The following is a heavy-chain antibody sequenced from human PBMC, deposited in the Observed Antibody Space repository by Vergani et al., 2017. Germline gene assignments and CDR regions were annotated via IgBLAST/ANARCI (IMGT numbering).Heavy chain of an antibody. J-gene: IGHJ1*01. CDR3: ATKSCGTPGCQIGYFRE. V-gene: IGHV3-30*03. CDR1: GFTSSYYG. Sequence: QVHLVESGGGVVQPGRSLRLSCVVSGFTSSYYGMHWVRQAPGKGLEWVAVISYDGTQKYYADSVKGRFTLSRDNSKSTLYLQMNSLRTEDTAEYYCATKSCGTPGCQIGYFREWGQGTLVTVSS. D-gene: IGHD1-1*01. CDR2: ISYDGTQK.